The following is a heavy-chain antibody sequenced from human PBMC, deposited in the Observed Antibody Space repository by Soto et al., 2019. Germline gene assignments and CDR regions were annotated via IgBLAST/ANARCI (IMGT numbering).Heavy chain of an antibody. CDR2: IYSDVSAT. D-gene: IGHD4-17*01. V-gene: IGHV3-74*03. J-gene: IGHJ4*02. Sequence: GGSLRLSCAASGFTFSYYWMHWVRQTPEKGLVWVARIYSDVSATTYADSVKGRFTISRDNSKNTLYLQMNSLRADDTAVYYCARGNYGGFDYWGQGTLVTVSS. CDR1: GFTFSYYW. CDR3: ARGNYGGFDY.